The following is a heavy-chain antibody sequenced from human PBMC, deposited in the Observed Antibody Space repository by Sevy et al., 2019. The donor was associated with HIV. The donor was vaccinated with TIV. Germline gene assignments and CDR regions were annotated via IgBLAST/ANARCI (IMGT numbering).Heavy chain of an antibody. CDR3: VGAGISYCSGGCCAVEYFQH. V-gene: IGHV3-7*01. CDR2: VNQDGGEK. CDR1: GFTFTRYW. J-gene: IGHJ1*01. D-gene: IGHD2-15*01. Sequence: GGSLRLSCEASGFTFTRYWMSWVRQDPGKGLEWVANVNQDGGEKHYVDSVKGRFTISRDNAKNSVDLQMSILRAEDTTVFYCVGAGISYCSGGCCAVEYFQHWGQGTLVTVSS.